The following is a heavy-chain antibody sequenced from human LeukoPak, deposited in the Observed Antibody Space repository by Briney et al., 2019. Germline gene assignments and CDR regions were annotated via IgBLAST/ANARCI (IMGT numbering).Heavy chain of an antibody. V-gene: IGHV4-59*09. D-gene: IGHD4-17*01. Sequence: GSTNYNPSLKSRVTISVDTSKNQFSLKLTSVTAADTAVYYCARGPLYGQRYWGQGTLVTVSS. J-gene: IGHJ4*02. CDR2: GST. CDR3: ARGPLYGQRY.